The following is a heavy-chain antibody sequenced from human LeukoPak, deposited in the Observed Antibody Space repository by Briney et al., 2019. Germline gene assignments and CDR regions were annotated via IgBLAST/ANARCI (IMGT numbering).Heavy chain of an antibody. D-gene: IGHD1-26*01. CDR3: ARGFGVVGAIGLDY. CDR1: GGSISSYY. J-gene: IGHJ4*02. V-gene: IGHV4-59*01. Sequence: SETLSLTCTVSGGSISSYYWSWIRQPPGKGLEWIGYIYYSGSTNYNPSLKSRVTISVDTSKNQFSLKLSSVTAADTAVYYCARGFGVVGAIGLDYWGQGTLVTVSS. CDR2: IYYSGST.